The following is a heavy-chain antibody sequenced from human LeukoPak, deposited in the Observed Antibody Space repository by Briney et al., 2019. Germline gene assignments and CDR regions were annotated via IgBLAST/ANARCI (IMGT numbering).Heavy chain of an antibody. CDR3: ARGSPLLWFGESKTRFDY. CDR1: GASISSFY. J-gene: IGHJ4*02. Sequence: SETLSRTCTVSGASISSFYWNWIRQPPGKGLEWIGYIYNSGSTNYNPSLKSRVTISLDTSKNQFSLKLTSVTAADTAVYYCARGSPLLWFGESKTRFDYWGQGTLVTVSS. V-gene: IGHV4-59*01. CDR2: IYNSGST. D-gene: IGHD3-10*01.